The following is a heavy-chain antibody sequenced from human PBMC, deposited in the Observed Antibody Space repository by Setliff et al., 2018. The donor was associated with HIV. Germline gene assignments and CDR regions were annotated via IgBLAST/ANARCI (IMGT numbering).Heavy chain of an antibody. CDR2: VYFSGDA. V-gene: IGHV4-59*01. D-gene: IGHD6-13*01. J-gene: IGHJ4*02. Sequence: PSETLSLTCTVSSGSIDRFFWSWIRQPPGKGLEWIGNVYFSGDATYNPFLKSRATISISTSRNQFSLKLKSVTAADTAIYYCARDIAAAYFDYWGPGTLVTVSS. CDR1: SGSIDRFF. CDR3: ARDIAAAYFDY.